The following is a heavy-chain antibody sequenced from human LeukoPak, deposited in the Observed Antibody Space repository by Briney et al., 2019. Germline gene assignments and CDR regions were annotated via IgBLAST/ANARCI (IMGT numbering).Heavy chain of an antibody. CDR3: ARGGSLDYGSGSYGY. CDR2: THISGST. Sequence: SETLSLTCSVSGGSISTHSWHWIRQSAEKGLEWIGRTHISGSTNKNPSLKSRVTMSLDTSKNQFSLRLSSVTAADTAVYYCARGGSLDYGSGSYGYWGQGTLVTVSS. CDR1: GGSISTHS. V-gene: IGHV4-4*07. J-gene: IGHJ4*02. D-gene: IGHD3-10*01.